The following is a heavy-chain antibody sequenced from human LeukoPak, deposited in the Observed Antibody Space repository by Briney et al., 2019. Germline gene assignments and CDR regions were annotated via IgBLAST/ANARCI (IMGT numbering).Heavy chain of an antibody. J-gene: IGHJ2*01. CDR3: ARVKGLNRYNWNPEKIYWYFDL. Sequence: ASVKVSCKASGYTFTGYYMHWVRQAPGQGLEWMGWINPNSGSTNYAQKFQGRVTMTRDTSISTAYMELSRLRSDDTAVYYCARVKGLNRYNWNPEKIYWYFDLWGRGTLVTVSS. V-gene: IGHV1-2*02. CDR1: GYTFTGYY. D-gene: IGHD1-20*01. CDR2: INPNSGST.